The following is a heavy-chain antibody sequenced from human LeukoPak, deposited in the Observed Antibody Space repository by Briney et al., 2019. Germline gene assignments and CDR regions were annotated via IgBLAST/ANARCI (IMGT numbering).Heavy chain of an antibody. CDR1: GDSITNDIW. CDR3: ASQSTLAIPFDF. CDR2: VYHTGTT. J-gene: IGHJ4*02. V-gene: IGHV4-4*02. D-gene: IGHD2-2*02. Sequence: SGTLSLTCAVSGDSITNDIWWSWVRQSPGKGLEWIGEVYHTGTTNYNPSLKSRVNMSVDKSKNPFSLRLTSVTAADTAVYFCASQSTLAIPFDFWGQGTLVTVSS.